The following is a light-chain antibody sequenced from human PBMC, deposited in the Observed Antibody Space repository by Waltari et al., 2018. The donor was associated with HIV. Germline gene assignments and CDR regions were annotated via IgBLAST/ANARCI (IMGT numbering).Light chain of an antibody. Sequence: HLVLTQSPPASASLGASVKLPCTLSSGHSNYAIVWHQPHPEKGPRYLMKLNSDGNHIKGDGIPDRFPGSSSGAERYLAISSLQSEDEADYYCQTWATGSRVVFGGGTKLTVL. V-gene: IGLV4-69*01. CDR2: LNSDGNH. CDR3: QTWATGSRVV. J-gene: IGLJ2*01. CDR1: SGHSNYA.